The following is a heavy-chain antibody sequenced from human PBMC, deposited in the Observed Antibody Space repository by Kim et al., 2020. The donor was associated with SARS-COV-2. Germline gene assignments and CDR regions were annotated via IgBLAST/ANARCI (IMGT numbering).Heavy chain of an antibody. V-gene: IGHV4-39*01. CDR3: ARRQPISGLYYYYYTVDV. J-gene: IGHJ6*02. Sequence: LKSRVTISVDASKNQFSLTLSSVTAADTAVYYCARRQPISGLYYYYYTVDVWGQGTTVTVSS.